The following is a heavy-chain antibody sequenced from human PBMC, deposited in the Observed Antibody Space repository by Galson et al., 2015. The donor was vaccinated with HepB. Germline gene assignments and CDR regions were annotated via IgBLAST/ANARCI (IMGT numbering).Heavy chain of an antibody. CDR2: ISHSATEK. Sequence: SLRLSCAASGFTFSTYGMHWVRQAPGKGLEWVAVISHSATEKFYAESVKGRFTISRDNSRNTLYLQLDSLRVEDTAVYYCGRDYTGFYGVDVWGQGTTVTVSS. CDR1: GFTFSTYG. CDR3: GRDYTGFYGVDV. D-gene: IGHD3-16*01. J-gene: IGHJ6*02. V-gene: IGHV3-30*03.